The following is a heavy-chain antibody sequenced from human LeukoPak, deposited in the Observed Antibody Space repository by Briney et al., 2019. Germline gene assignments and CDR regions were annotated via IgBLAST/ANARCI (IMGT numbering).Heavy chain of an antibody. D-gene: IGHD3-10*01. CDR3: ARLRWPRGGRSSFDY. CDR2: VNPYDSDT. J-gene: IGHJ4*02. CDR1: GYSFTSHW. Sequence: GESLKISCKGSGYSFTSHWIGWVRQMPGKGLEWMGIVNPYDSDTIYSPSFQGQVTISADESITTAYLQWSSLKASDTAMYYCARLRWPRGGRSSFDYWGQGALVTVSS. V-gene: IGHV5-51*01.